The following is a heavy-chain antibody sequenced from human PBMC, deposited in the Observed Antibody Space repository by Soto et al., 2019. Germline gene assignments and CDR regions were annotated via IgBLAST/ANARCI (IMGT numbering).Heavy chain of an antibody. CDR1: GFNYSSYG. CDR2: IWYDGSNK. CDR3: ARDSAWLFDS. V-gene: IGHV3-33*01. J-gene: IGHJ4*02. Sequence: GGFLRLSCAASGFNYSSYGMHWVRQAPGKGLEWVAVIWYDGSNKYYADSVKGRFIISRDDSKNTLSLQMNSLRAEDTAVYYCARDSAWLFDSWGQGTLVTVSS. D-gene: IGHD5-12*01.